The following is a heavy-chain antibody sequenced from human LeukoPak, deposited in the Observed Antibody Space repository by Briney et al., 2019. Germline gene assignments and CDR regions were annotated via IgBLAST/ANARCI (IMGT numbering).Heavy chain of an antibody. CDR3: ARDRVAVAGSYMDV. CDR2: INPNSGGT. CDR1: GYTFTGYS. V-gene: IGHV1-2*02. D-gene: IGHD6-19*01. J-gene: IGHJ6*03. Sequence: ASVKVSCKAPGYTFTGYSMHWVRQAPGQGLEWMGWINPNSGGTNYAQKFQGRVTMTRDTSISTAYMELSRLRSDDTAVYYCARDRVAVAGSYMDVWGKGTTVTVSS.